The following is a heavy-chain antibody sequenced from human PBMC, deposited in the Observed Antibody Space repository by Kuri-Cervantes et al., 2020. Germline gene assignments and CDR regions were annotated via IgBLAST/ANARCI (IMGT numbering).Heavy chain of an antibody. J-gene: IGHJ1*01. D-gene: IGHD1-26*01. CDR1: GFTFDDYA. CDR3: AKDSFSGSHLQAEYFQH. V-gene: IGHV3-9*01. Sequence: LSLTCAASGFTFDDYAMHWVRQAPGKGLEWVSGISWNSGSIGYADSVKGRFTISRDNAKNSLYLQMNSLRAEDTALYYCAKDSFSGSHLQAEYFQHWGQGTLVTVSS. CDR2: ISWNSGSI.